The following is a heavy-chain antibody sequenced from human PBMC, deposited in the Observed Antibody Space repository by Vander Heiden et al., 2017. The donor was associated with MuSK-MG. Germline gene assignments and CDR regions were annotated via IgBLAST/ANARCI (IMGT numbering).Heavy chain of an antibody. CDR2: IYHSGSP. D-gene: IGHD6-19*01. CDR3: ARKEAVAVTGYFDL. Sequence: QVQLQESGPGLVKPSENLSLTCAVSGYSISSGYYWGWIRQPPGKGLEWIGSIYHSGSPYYNPSLKSRVTISVDTSKNQFSLKLSSVTAADTAVYYCARKEAVAVTGYFDLWGRGTLVTVAS. J-gene: IGHJ2*01. V-gene: IGHV4-38-2*01. CDR1: GYSISSGYY.